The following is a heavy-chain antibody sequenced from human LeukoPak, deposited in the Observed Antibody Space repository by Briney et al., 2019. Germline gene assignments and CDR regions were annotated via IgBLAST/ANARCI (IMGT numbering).Heavy chain of an antibody. CDR2: IYYSGST. CDR1: GGSISSGGYY. J-gene: IGHJ4*02. CDR3: ARENIVVVPAALGPYSISSSFDY. Sequence: PSQTLSLTCTVSGGSISSGGYYWSWIRQPPGKCLEWIGYIYYSGSTYYNPSFKSRVTISVDTSKNQFSLKLSSVTAADTAVYYCARENIVVVPAALGPYSISSSFDYWGQGTLVTVSS. V-gene: IGHV4-30-4*08. D-gene: IGHD2-2*01.